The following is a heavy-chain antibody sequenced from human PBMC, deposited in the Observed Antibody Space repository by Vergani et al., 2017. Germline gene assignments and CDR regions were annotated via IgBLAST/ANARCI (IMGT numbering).Heavy chain of an antibody. CDR1: GFGFKNFA. Sequence: QVSLVESGGGVVQPGRSLTLTCSASGFGFKNFAMHWVRQAPGKGLEWVATISKDGTHDYYEPSVRGRFAVSRDNFKNTMYLQMDRLTTDDTAVYFCARDGTDICVSSSVYSHWLYYWGQGILVTVSS. V-gene: IGHV3-30*03. CDR2: ISKDGTHD. J-gene: IGHJ4*02. D-gene: IGHD3-22*01. CDR3: ARDGTDICVSSSVYSHWLYY.